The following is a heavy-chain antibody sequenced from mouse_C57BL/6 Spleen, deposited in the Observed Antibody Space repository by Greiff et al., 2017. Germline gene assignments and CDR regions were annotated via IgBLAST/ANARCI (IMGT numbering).Heavy chain of an antibody. CDR1: GFTFSSYG. J-gene: IGHJ4*01. Sequence: EVQRVESGGDLVKPGGSLKLSCAASGFTFSSYGMSWVRQTPDKRLEWVATISSGGSYTYYPDSVKGRFTISRDNAKNTLYLQMSSLKSEDTAMYYCARRDYPYAIDYWGQGTSVTVSS. V-gene: IGHV5-6*01. CDR2: ISSGGSYT. D-gene: IGHD2-4*01. CDR3: ARRDYPYAIDY.